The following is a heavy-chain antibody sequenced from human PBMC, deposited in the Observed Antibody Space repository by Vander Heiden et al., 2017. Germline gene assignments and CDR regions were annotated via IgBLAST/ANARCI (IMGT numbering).Heavy chain of an antibody. CDR2: INHSGST. CDR1: GGSFSGYY. J-gene: IGHJ6*02. D-gene: IGHD1-7*01. CDR3: ARGTRYYGMDV. V-gene: IGHV4-34*01. Sequence: QVQLQQWGAGLLKPSETLSLTCAVYGGSFSGYYWSWIRQPPGKGLEWIGEINHSGSTNYNPSLKSRVTISVDTAKKQFSLKLSSVTAADTAVYYCARGTRYYGMDVWGQGTTVTVSS.